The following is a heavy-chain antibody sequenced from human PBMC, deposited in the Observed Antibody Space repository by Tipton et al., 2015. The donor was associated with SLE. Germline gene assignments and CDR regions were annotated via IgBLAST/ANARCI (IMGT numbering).Heavy chain of an antibody. V-gene: IGHV3-69-1*02. J-gene: IGHJ4*02. CDR3: ATTKIRTYYDFSLDY. CDR2: ISSSSYI. D-gene: IGHD3-3*01. Sequence: SLRLSCAASGFTFSNSWMNWVRLAPGKGLEWVSSISSSSYIYYADSVKGRFTISRDNAENSLFLQMNGLRAEDTALYYCATTKIRTYYDFSLDYWGQGTQVTVSS. CDR1: GFTFSNSW.